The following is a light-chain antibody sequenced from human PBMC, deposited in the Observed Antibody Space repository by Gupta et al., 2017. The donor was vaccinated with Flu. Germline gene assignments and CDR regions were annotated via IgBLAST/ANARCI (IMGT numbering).Light chain of an antibody. Sequence: QSVLTQPSSVSGHPGQRVTISCFHIENAYVTWFQHLPGAAPKLLIYWNHERPSGMSDRCSGSKSGTSASLAISDLRAEDEGVYYCASWEDARTRVWLFGGGTKLTVL. J-gene: IGLJ3*02. V-gene: IGLV1-47*01. CDR3: ASWEDARTRVWL. CDR1: FHIENAY. CDR2: WNH.